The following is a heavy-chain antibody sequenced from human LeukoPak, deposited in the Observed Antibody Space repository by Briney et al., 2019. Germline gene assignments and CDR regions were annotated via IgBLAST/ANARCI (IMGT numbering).Heavy chain of an antibody. V-gene: IGHV3-20*04. Sequence: GGSLRLFCAASGFTFDDYGMSWVRQAPGKGLEWVSGINWNGGSTGYADSVKGRFTISRDNAKNSLYLQMNSLRAEDTAVYYCARELKTAAGFPMDYWGQGTLVTVSS. CDR1: GFTFDDYG. CDR3: ARELKTAAGFPMDY. CDR2: INWNGGST. J-gene: IGHJ4*02. D-gene: IGHD6-13*01.